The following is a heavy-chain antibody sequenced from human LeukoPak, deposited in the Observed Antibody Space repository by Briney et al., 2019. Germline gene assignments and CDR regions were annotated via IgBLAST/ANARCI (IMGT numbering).Heavy chain of an antibody. CDR3: ARDNPPDY. V-gene: IGHV3-7*03. CDR2: IKQDGSEK. CDR1: GFTFSSSW. J-gene: IGHJ4*02. Sequence: GGSLRLTCVASGFTFSSSWMSWVRQAPGKGLEWVANIKQDGSEKSYVESVRGRFTISRDNAKNSLYLQLNSLRAEDTALYYCARDNPPDYWGQGTLVTVSS.